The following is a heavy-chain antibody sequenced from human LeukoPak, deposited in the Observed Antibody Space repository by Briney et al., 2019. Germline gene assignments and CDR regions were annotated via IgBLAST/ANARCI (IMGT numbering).Heavy chain of an antibody. CDR2: INPNSGDA. J-gene: IGHJ6*02. CDR3: AHAYDSSGYRNYYGMDV. V-gene: IGHV1-2*02. Sequence: GASVTVSCKTSGYTFTGFYLHWVRQAPGQGLEWMGWINPNSGDASYAQKFQGRVTMPRDTSVSTAYMELSRLRSDDTAVYYCAHAYDSSGYRNYYGMDVWGQGTTVTVS. CDR1: GYTFTGFY. D-gene: IGHD3-22*01.